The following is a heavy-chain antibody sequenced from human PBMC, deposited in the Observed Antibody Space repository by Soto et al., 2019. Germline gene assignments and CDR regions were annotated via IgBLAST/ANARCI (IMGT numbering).Heavy chain of an antibody. J-gene: IGHJ6*03. CDR2: IYYSGST. Sequence: SETLSLTCTVSGGSISSSSYYWGWTRQPPGKGLEWIGSIYYSGSTYYNPSLKSRVTISVDTSKNQFSLKLSSVTAADSAVYYCARLGGGYFRYYYYMDVWGKGTTVTVSS. D-gene: IGHD3-22*01. V-gene: IGHV4-39*01. CDR1: GGSISSSSYY. CDR3: ARLGGGYFRYYYYMDV.